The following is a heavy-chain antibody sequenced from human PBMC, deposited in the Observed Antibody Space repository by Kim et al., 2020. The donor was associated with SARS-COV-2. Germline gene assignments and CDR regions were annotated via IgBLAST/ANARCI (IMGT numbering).Heavy chain of an antibody. J-gene: IGHJ1*01. Sequence: GGSLRLSCAASGFTFDDYAMHWVRQAPGKGLEWVSGISWNSGSIGYADSVKGRFTISRDNAKNSLYLQMNSLRAEDTALYYCAKDRYSSSWYYFQHWGQGTLVTVSS. D-gene: IGHD6-13*01. CDR2: ISWNSGSI. CDR1: GFTFDDYA. CDR3: AKDRYSSSWYYFQH. V-gene: IGHV3-9*01.